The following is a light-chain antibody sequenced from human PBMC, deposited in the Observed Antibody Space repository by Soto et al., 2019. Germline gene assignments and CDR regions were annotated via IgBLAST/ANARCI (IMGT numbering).Light chain of an antibody. CDR3: QQYSSSRT. Sequence: IVMTQSPATLSVSPWEGATLSCRASQSVSSNHLAWYQQKPGQAPRLLIYGGSSRATGIPVRFSGSGSETDFTLTITRLEPEDFAVYYCQQYSSSRTFGQGTKVDIK. CDR2: GGS. J-gene: IGKJ1*01. V-gene: IGKV3-20*01. CDR1: QSVSSNH.